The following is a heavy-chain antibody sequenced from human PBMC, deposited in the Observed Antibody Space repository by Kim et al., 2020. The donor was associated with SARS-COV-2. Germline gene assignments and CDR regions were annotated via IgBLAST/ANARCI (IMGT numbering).Heavy chain of an antibody. J-gene: IGHJ4*02. V-gene: IGHV5-10-1*01. CDR1: GYSFTSYW. CDR2: IDPSDSYT. Sequence: GESLKISCKGSGYSFTSYWISWVRQMPGKGLEWMGRIDPSDSYTNNSPSFQGHVTISADKSISTAYLQWSSLKASDTAMYYCARHQVSSSWYLLDYWGQGTLVTVSS. D-gene: IGHD6-13*01. CDR3: ARHQVSSSWYLLDY.